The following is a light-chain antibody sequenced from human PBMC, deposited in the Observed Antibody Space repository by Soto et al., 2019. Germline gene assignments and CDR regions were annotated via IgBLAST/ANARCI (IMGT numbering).Light chain of an antibody. Sequence: QSALTQPRSVCGSPGQSVTISCSGTSSDVGGYNYVSWYQQHPGKAPKVMIYDVSERPSGVPDRFSGSKSGNTASLTISGLQAEDEADCCSYAGSPRYVFGTGTKLTVL. CDR3: CSYAGSPRYV. J-gene: IGLJ1*01. CDR1: SSDVGGYNY. CDR2: DVS. V-gene: IGLV2-11*01.